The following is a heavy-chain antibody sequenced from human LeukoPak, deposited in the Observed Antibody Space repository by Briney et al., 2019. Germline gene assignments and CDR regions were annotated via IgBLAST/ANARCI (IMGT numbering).Heavy chain of an antibody. Sequence: GESREISCKGSGYNFNTNWIAWVRQMPGKGLEWMAIIYPGDSNSRSGRSFQGQVTVSADKSLSAAYLEWSTLKASDAAMYYCARTANGTVSGVWYFDLWGRGTLVTVSS. J-gene: IGHJ2*01. CDR1: GYNFNTNW. CDR2: IYPGDSNS. V-gene: IGHV5-51*01. D-gene: IGHD4-17*01. CDR3: ARTANGTVSGVWYFDL.